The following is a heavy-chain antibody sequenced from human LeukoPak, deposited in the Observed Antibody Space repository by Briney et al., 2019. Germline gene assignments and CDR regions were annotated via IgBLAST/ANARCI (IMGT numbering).Heavy chain of an antibody. CDR3: ARDLGTGGSGGGP. CDR2: IYHSGST. Sequence: SETLSLTCAVSGGSISSSNWWNWVRQPPGKGLEWIGEIYHSGSTNYNPPLKSRVTISLDKSKNQFSLKLSSVTAADTAVYYCARDLGTGGSGGGPWGQGTLVTVSS. D-gene: IGHD2-8*02. V-gene: IGHV4-4*02. J-gene: IGHJ5*02. CDR1: GGSISSSNW.